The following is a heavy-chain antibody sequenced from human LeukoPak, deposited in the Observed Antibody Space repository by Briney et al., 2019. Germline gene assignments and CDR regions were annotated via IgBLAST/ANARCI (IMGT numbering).Heavy chain of an antibody. V-gene: IGHV3-30-3*01. J-gene: IGHJ4*02. CDR3: ARADY. CDR2: VSHNGPDK. Sequence: GGSLRLSCAASGFTFSSNTMHWVRQAPGKGLEWVAVVSHNGPDKYYADSVKGRFTISRDNSKNTLYLQMSSLRADDTALYYCARADYWGQGTLVTVSS. CDR1: GFTFSSNT.